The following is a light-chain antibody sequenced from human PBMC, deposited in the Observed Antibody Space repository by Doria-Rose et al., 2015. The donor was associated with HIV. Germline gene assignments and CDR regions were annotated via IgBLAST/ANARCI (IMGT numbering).Light chain of an antibody. V-gene: IGLV1-51*01. CDR1: SSNIDNKY. Sequence: VSAAPGQTVTISRSGSSSNIDNKYVSWYQQLPGTAPKLLIYDNNKRPSGIPDRLSGSKSGTSATLGITGFQTGDEADYYCGTWDDSLIVVFGGGTKLTVL. CDR3: GTWDDSLIVV. CDR2: DNN. J-gene: IGLJ3*02.